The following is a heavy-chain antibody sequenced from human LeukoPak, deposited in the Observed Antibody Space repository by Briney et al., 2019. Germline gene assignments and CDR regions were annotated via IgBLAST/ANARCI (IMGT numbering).Heavy chain of an antibody. CDR1: GFTFINYA. CDR2: LSESGGDT. V-gene: IGHV3-23*01. Sequence: GGSLRLSCAASGFTFINYAMSWVRQAPGEGLEWVSGLSESGGDTIYADSVKGRFTISRDDSKNTLYLQMNSLRAEDTAVYYCAKDAVEMATRLGWPEILDYWGQGTLVTVSS. D-gene: IGHD5-24*01. J-gene: IGHJ4*02. CDR3: AKDAVEMATRLGWPEILDY.